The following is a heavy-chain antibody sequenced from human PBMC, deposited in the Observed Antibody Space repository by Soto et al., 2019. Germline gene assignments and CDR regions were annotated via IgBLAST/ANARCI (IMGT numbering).Heavy chain of an antibody. Sequence: QVQLVESGGGVVQPGRSLRLSCAASGFTFSSYGMHWVRQAPGKGLEWVAVISYDGSNQYYADSVKGRFTISRDNSKNTLYLQMNSLRAEDTAVYYCARDRVGAAFLYYFDYWGQGTLVTVSS. D-gene: IGHD1-26*01. CDR3: ARDRVGAAFLYYFDY. CDR2: ISYDGSNQ. J-gene: IGHJ4*02. V-gene: IGHV3-30*03. CDR1: GFTFSSYG.